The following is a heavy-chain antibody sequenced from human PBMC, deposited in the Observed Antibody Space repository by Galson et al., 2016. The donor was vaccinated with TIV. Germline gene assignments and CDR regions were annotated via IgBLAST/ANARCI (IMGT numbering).Heavy chain of an antibody. CDR2: IDPSDSYT. CDR3: ARLGYYHDSSGHPY. J-gene: IGHJ4*02. Sequence: QSGAEVKKPGESLRISCKGSGYNFTNYWISWVRQMPGKGLEWMGRIDPSDSYTNYSPSFQGHVTTSVDKSISTAYLQWSSLKASDTAMYYCARLGYYHDSSGHPYWGQGTLVTVSS. CDR1: GYNFTNYW. D-gene: IGHD3-22*01. V-gene: IGHV5-10-1*01.